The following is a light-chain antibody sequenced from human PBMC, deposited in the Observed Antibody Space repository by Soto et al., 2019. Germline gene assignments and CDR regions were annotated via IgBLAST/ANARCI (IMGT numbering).Light chain of an antibody. J-gene: IGKJ1*01. CDR2: DVS. CDR3: QQFKSDTWT. V-gene: IGKV1-5*01. CDR1: QNIERW. Sequence: DIQMTQSPSTLSASVGDRVTITCRASQNIERWLAWYQQKPGKAPKLLLYDVSSLESGVPSRFSGSGSATEFILTINGLQPDDFATYFCQQFKSDTWTFGQGTKV.